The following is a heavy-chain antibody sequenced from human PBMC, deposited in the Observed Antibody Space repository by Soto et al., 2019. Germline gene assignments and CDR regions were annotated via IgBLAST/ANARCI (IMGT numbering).Heavy chain of an antibody. D-gene: IGHD3-22*01. V-gene: IGHV5-10-1*01. CDR1: GYSFTSYW. CDR2: IDPSDSYT. J-gene: IGHJ3*02. CDR3: ATNMYDSRAEGAFDI. Sequence: GESLKISCKGSGYSFTSYWIGWVHQMPGKGLEWMGRIDPSDSYTNYSPSFQGHVTMSADKSISTAYLQWSSLKASDTAMYYCATNMYDSRAEGAFDIWGQGTMVTVS.